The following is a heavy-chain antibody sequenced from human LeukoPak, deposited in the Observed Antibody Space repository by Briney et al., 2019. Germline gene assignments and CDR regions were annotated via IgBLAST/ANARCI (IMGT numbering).Heavy chain of an antibody. CDR2: ISGSAHKI. Sequence: GGSLRLSCVASGITFSNYAVSWVRQAPDKGLDWVSVISGSAHKICYADSVKGRFTISRDNSENIVYLQMNNLRAEDTALYYCAGRITGYSSGYVYWGQGTLVTVSS. J-gene: IGHJ4*02. D-gene: IGHD5-18*01. V-gene: IGHV3-23*01. CDR3: AGRITGYSSGYVY. CDR1: GITFSNYA.